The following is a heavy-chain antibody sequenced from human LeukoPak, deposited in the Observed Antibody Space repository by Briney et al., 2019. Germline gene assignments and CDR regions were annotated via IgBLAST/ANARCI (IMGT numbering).Heavy chain of an antibody. CDR2: TYSDSST. CDR1: GFTFRDYA. V-gene: IGHV3-53*01. CDR3: VRKNRDFNAAFDI. Sequence: GGSLRLSCAASGFTFRDYAVSWVRQAPGKGLEWVSITYSDSSTNYADSVKGRFTISRDTSQNTLSLQMNSLRAEDTAVYYCVRKNRDFNAAFDIWGQGTVVTVSS. J-gene: IGHJ3*02. D-gene: IGHD2-21*02.